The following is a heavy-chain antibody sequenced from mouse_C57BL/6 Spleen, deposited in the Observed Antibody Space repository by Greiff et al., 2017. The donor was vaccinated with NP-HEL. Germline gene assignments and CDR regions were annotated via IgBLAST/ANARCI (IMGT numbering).Heavy chain of an antibody. CDR1: GFNIKDDY. D-gene: IGHD1-1*01. J-gene: IGHJ4*01. Sequence: EVQLQQSGAELVRPGASVKLSCTASGFNIKDDYMHWVKQRPEQGLEWIGWIDPENGDTEYASKFQGKATITADTSSNTAYLQLSSLTSEDPAVYYCTSYYYGSSPSMDYWGQGTSVTVSS. CDR3: TSYYYGSSPSMDY. V-gene: IGHV14-4*01. CDR2: IDPENGDT.